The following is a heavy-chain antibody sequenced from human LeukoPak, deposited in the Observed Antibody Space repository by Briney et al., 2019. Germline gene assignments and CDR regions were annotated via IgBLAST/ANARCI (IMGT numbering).Heavy chain of an antibody. D-gene: IGHD3-3*01. CDR1: GFTFSSYG. V-gene: IGHV3-48*01. J-gene: IGHJ6*04. CDR2: ISSSSSTI. CDR3: ARERSERITIFGDV. Sequence: GGSLRLSCAASGFTFSSYGMHWVRQAPGKGLEWVSYISSSSSTIYYADSVKGRFTISRDNAKNSLYLQMNSLRAEDTAVYYCARERSERITIFGDVWGKGTTVTVSS.